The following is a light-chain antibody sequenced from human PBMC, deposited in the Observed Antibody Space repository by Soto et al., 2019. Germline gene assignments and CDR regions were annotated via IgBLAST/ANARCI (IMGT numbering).Light chain of an antibody. Sequence: VLTQSPGTLSLSPGERATLSCRASQSVSSGYLAWYQLKPGQAPRLLIYGASSRATGIPDRFSGSGSGTEFTLTISRLEPEDFAVYYCQQYGSSPGTFGQGTKVEIK. J-gene: IGKJ1*01. CDR3: QQYGSSPGT. CDR2: GAS. CDR1: QSVSSGY. V-gene: IGKV3-20*01.